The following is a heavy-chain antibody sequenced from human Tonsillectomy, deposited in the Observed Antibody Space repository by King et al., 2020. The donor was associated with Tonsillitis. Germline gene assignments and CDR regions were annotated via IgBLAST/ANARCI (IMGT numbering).Heavy chain of an antibody. CDR1: GYTFTGYY. V-gene: IGHV1-2*02. J-gene: IGHJ5*02. CDR2: IKTNSSGT. D-gene: IGHD3-10*01. CDR3: ARVTDGFGDLYWFDP. Sequence: QLVQSGAEVKKPGASVKVSCKASGYTFTGYYMHWVRQAPGQGLEWMGWIKTNSSGTNYAQKLQGKVTMTRDTSISTAYMEVSRLRSDDTAVYYCARVTDGFGDLYWFDPWGQGTLVTVSS.